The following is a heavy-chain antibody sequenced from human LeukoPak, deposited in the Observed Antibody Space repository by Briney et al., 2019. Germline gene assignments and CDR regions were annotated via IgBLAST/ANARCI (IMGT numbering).Heavy chain of an antibody. CDR1: GGSMSSHY. CDR3: ARGMTAFDP. V-gene: IGHV4-4*07. Sequence: KSSETLSLTRTVSGGSMSSHYWSWIRQPAGKGLEWIGRIYIDGSSNYNPSLKSRVAMSVDTSKNQFSLKLTSVTAADTAMYYCARGMTAFDPWGQGTLVTVSS. CDR2: IYIDGSS. J-gene: IGHJ5*02. D-gene: IGHD2-8*01.